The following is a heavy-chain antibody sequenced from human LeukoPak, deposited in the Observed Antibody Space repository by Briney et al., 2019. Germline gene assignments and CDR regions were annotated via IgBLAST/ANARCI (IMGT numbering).Heavy chain of an antibody. CDR2: IKEDGSEK. V-gene: IGHV3-7*04. D-gene: IGHD2-15*01. J-gene: IGHJ4*02. Sequence: GGSLSLSCAASGFTFDDYAMYWVRQAPGKGLEWVANIKEDGSEKYYVDSVKGRFTISRDNAKTSLYLQMNSLRAEDTAVYYCTRELGSCSGGSCYGIDWGQGTLVTVSS. CDR1: GFTFDDYA. CDR3: TRELGSCSGGSCYGID.